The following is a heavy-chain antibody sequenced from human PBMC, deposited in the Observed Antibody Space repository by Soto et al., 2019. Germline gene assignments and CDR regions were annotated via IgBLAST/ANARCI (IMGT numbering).Heavy chain of an antibody. CDR3: ERDYIAMVISTDY. J-gene: IGHJ4*02. CDR2: INPNSGGT. V-gene: IGHV1-2*02. D-gene: IGHD5-18*01. Sequence: ASVKVSCKASGYTFTGYYLHWVRQAPGQGLEWMGWINPNSGGTNHAQKFQGRVTMTRDTSISTAYMELSRLRSDDTAVDYCERDYIAMVISTDYWGQGTLVTVSS. CDR1: GYTFTGYY.